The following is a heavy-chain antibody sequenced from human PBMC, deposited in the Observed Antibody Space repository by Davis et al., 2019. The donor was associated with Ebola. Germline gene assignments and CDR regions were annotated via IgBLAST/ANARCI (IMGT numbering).Heavy chain of an antibody. CDR3: VQGTTSCHV. V-gene: IGHV3-23*01. D-gene: IGHD2-2*01. Sequence: GESLKISCAASGFTLMNHGVSWVRQAPGKGLEWVSHISTGGGPTYGDSVRGRFTISRDISNSTLYLQMNSLRVEDTAVYYCVQGTTSCHVWGQGTLVTVSS. CDR2: ISTGGGPT. CDR1: GFTLMNHG. J-gene: IGHJ4*02.